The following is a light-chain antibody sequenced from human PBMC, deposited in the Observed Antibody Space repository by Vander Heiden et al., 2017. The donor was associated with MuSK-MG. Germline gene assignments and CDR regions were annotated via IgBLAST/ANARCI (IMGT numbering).Light chain of an antibody. CDR2: DAS. V-gene: IGKV3-11*01. CDR3: QQRSNWLT. CDR1: QSVSSY. J-gene: IGKJ4*01. Sequence: EIVLTQSPATLSLSPGERATISCRASQSVSSYLAWYQQKPGQAPRLLIYDASNRATRIPARFSGSRSGTDFTLPISSLEPEDFAVYYCQQRSNWLTFGGGTKVEIK.